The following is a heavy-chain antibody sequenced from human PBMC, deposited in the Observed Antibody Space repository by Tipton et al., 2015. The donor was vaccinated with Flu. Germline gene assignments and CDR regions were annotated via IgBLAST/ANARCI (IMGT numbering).Heavy chain of an antibody. CDR2: IYSSGST. CDR1: GGSSSRYY. CDR3: ARHSSSARGWFDP. J-gene: IGHJ5*02. D-gene: IGHD3-10*01. Sequence: GLVKPSETLSLTCTVSGGSSSRYYWSWIRQPPGKGLEWIGYIYSSGSTNYSPSLKSRVTISVDTSKNQFSLKVSSVTAADTAVYYCARHSSSARGWFDPWGQGTLVTVSS. V-gene: IGHV4-59*08.